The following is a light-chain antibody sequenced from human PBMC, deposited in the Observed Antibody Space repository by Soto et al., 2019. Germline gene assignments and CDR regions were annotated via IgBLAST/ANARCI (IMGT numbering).Light chain of an antibody. CDR3: QQYGSSPET. V-gene: IGKV3-20*01. CDR2: GAS. Sequence: EIVLTQSPGTLSLSPGERATLSCRASQSISSSTYLAWYQQKPGQAPRLLIYGASSRATGIPDRFSGSGSGTDFTLTINRLEPEDFAVYYCQQYGSSPETFGQGTKVDIK. J-gene: IGKJ1*01. CDR1: QSISSSTY.